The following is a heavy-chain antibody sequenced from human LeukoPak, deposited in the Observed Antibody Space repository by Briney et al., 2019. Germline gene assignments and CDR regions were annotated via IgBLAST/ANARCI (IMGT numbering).Heavy chain of an antibody. V-gene: IGHV4-59*01. J-gene: IGHJ4*02. CDR3: ARDLYGGNPFDF. D-gene: IGHD4-23*01. CDR2: IYYSGST. CDR1: GGSISNYY. Sequence: PTETLSLTCTVSGGSISNYYWSWIRQPPGKGLEWIGYIYYSGSTNYNPSLKSRVTISLDTFKNQFSLKLSSVTTADTAVYYCARDLYGGNPFDFWGQGTLVIVSS.